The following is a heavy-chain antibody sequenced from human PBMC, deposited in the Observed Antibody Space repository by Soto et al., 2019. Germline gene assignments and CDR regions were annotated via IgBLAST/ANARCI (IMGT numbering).Heavy chain of an antibody. Sequence: GGSLRLSCAASGFTFNNAWMTWVRQAPGKGLEWVGRIKSKTDGGTTDYTAPVKGRFTISRDDSKNTVYLQMNSLKTEDTAVYYCTTANFWDNFDYWGRGTLVTVSS. CDR3: TTANFWDNFDY. CDR1: GFTFNNAW. V-gene: IGHV3-15*01. J-gene: IGHJ4*02. CDR2: IKSKTDGGTT. D-gene: IGHD1-26*01.